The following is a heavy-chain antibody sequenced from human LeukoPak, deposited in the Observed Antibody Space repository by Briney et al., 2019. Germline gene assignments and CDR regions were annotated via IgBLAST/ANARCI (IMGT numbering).Heavy chain of an antibody. Sequence: SVKVSCKASGGTFSSYAISWVRQAPGQGLEWMGGIIPIFGTANYAQKFQGRVTITADESTSTAYMELSSLRSEDTAVYYCARNIAAAGINWFDPWGRGTLVTVSS. V-gene: IGHV1-69*13. CDR3: ARNIAAAGINWFDP. CDR1: GGTFSSYA. CDR2: IIPIFGTA. J-gene: IGHJ5*02. D-gene: IGHD6-13*01.